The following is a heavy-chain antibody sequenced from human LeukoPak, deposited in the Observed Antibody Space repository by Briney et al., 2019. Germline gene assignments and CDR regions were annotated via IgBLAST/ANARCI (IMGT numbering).Heavy chain of an antibody. CDR2: IYSGGST. V-gene: IGHV3-53*01. CDR1: GFTVSSNY. Sequence: GGSLRLSCAASGFTVSSNYMSWVRQAPGKGLEWVSVIYSGGSTYYADSVKGRFTISRDNSKNTLYLQMNSLRAEDTAVYYCASWEGSRWPHFDNWGQGTLVTVSS. D-gene: IGHD6-13*01. J-gene: IGHJ4*02. CDR3: ASWEGSRWPHFDN.